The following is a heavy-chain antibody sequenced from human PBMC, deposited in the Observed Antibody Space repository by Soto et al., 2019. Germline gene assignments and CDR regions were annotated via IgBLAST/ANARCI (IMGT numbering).Heavy chain of an antibody. CDR1: GFTFSSYG. J-gene: IGHJ3*02. V-gene: IGHV3-33*01. CDR2: IWYDGSNK. CDR3: ARDLLGGVAAFDI. Sequence: GGSLKLSCSASGFTFSSYGMHWARQAPGKGLEWVAVIWYDGSNKYYADSVKGRFTISRDNSKNTLYLQMNSLRAEDTAVYYCARDLLGGVAAFDIWGQGTMVTVSS. D-gene: IGHD3-3*02.